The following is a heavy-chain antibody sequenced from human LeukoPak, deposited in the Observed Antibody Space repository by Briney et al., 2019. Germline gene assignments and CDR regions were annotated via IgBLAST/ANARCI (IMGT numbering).Heavy chain of an antibody. CDR2: ISSSSSYI. J-gene: IGHJ4*02. CDR3: AARSSGNPYF. CDR1: GFTFSSYS. D-gene: IGHD1-26*01. Sequence: GGSLRLSCAASGFTFSSYSMNWVRQAPGKGLEWVSSISSSSSYIYYADSVKGRFTISRDNAENSLYLQMNSLRVEDTAVYYCAARSSGNPYFWGQGTLVTVSS. V-gene: IGHV3-21*04.